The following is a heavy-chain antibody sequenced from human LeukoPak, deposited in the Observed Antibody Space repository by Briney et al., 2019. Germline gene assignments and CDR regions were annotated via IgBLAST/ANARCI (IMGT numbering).Heavy chain of an antibody. D-gene: IGHD6-19*01. CDR2: IRYDGSNK. Sequence: GESLKISCAASGFTFSSYGMHWVRQAPGKGLEWVAFIRYDGSNKYYADSVKGRFTISRDNSKNTLYLQMDSLRAEDTAVYYCATRGGYSSGWQVDYWGQGTLVTVSS. CDR1: GFTFSSYG. J-gene: IGHJ4*02. CDR3: ATRGGYSSGWQVDY. V-gene: IGHV3-30*02.